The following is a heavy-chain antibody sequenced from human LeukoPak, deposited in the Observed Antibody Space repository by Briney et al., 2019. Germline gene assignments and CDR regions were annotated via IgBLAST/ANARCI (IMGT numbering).Heavy chain of an antibody. V-gene: IGHV5-51*01. CDR1: GYSFTSYW. D-gene: IGHD1-26*01. CDR2: IYPGDSDT. J-gene: IGHJ4*02. Sequence: GESLKISCKGSGYSFTSYWIGWVRQMPGKGLEWMGIIYPGDSDTRYSPSFQGQVTISADKSISTAYLQWSSLKASGTAMYYCAGIVGATTNYFDYWGQGTLVTVSS. CDR3: AGIVGATTNYFDY.